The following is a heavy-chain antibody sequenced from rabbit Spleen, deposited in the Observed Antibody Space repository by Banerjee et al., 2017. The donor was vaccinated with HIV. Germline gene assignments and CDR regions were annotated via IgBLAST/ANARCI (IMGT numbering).Heavy chain of an antibody. J-gene: IGHJ3*01. CDR2: INAVTGKA. CDR1: GFSFSDRDV. V-gene: IGHV1S45*01. Sequence: QQQLVESGGGLVQPEGSLTLTCKASGFSFSDRDVMCWVRQAPGKGLEWIACINAVTGKAVYASWAKGRFTFSKTSSTTVTLQMTSLTAADTATYFCARVGLYGGGRHPNLWGQGTLGTVS. D-gene: IGHD4-2*01. CDR3: ARVGLYGGGRHPNL.